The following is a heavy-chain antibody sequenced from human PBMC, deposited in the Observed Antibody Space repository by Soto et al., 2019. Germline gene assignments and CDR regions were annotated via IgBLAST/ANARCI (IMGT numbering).Heavy chain of an antibody. CDR3: VKGEYYYDSSGYYPFDY. J-gene: IGHJ4*02. CDR1: WFPFSRFA. D-gene: IGHD3-22*01. CDR2: ISTNGGST. V-gene: IGHV3-64D*06. Sequence: GGSLTLYCSSGWFPFSRFAMHWVPQAPGKGLEYVSSISTNGGSTHYADSVKGRFTISRDNSKNTQYLQMSSLRADDTAVYYCVKGEYYYDSSGYYPFDYWGQGT.